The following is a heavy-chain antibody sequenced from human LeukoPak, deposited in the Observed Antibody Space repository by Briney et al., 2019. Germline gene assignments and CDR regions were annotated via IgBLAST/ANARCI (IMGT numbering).Heavy chain of an antibody. CDR1: GGSISSGSHY. Sequence: SETLSLTCIVSGGSISSGSHYWGWIPQPPGKGLEWTGSMHYSGITYYNPSLTSRVTISVDTYKNQFSLMMTSVTAADTAVYYCARYPYSDSGVWQAFDYWGQGTLVTVSS. CDR2: MHYSGIT. CDR3: ARYPYSDSGVWQAFDY. V-gene: IGHV4-39*01. J-gene: IGHJ4*02. D-gene: IGHD5-12*01.